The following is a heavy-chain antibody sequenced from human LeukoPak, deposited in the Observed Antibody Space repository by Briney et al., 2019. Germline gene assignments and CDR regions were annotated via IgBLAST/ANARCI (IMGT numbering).Heavy chain of an antibody. Sequence: SETLSLTCAVYGGYFSGYYWSWIRQPPGKGLEWIGEINHSGSTNYNPSLKSRVTISVDTSKNQFSLKLSSVTAADTAVYYCARVLPVRRQFFDIWGQGTMVTVSS. J-gene: IGHJ3*02. CDR2: INHSGST. CDR1: GGYFSGYY. V-gene: IGHV4-34*01. D-gene: IGHD3-10*01. CDR3: ARVLPVRRQFFDI.